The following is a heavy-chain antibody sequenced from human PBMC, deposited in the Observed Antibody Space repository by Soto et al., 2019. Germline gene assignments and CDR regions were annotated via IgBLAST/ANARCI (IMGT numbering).Heavy chain of an antibody. CDR2: INPSGGST. CDR3: ARAAGPTPRTYYMDV. V-gene: IGHV1-46*03. J-gene: IGHJ6*03. Sequence: ASVKVSCKASGYTFTSYSMYWARQAPGQGLEWMGIINPSGGSTSYAQKFQGRVTMTRDTSTSTVYMELSSLRSEDTAVYYCARAAGPTPRTYYMDVWGKGTTVTVSS. CDR1: GYTFTSYS.